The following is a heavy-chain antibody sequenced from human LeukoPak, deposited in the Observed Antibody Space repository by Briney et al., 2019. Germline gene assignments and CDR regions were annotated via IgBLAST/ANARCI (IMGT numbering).Heavy chain of an antibody. Sequence: GGSLRLSCAASRFTFTDYWMSWVRQAPGKGLEWVANTKQDGSEKYYMDSVKGRFTISRDNAKNSLYLQMNSLRAEDTAVYYCAKDGSGALKWIYYDSGGFDYWGQGTLVTVSS. J-gene: IGHJ4*02. CDR3: AKDGSGALKWIYYDSGGFDY. CDR2: TKQDGSEK. V-gene: IGHV3-7*03. CDR1: RFTFTDYW. D-gene: IGHD3-22*01.